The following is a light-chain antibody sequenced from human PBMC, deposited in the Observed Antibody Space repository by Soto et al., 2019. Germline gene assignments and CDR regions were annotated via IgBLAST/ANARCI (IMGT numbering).Light chain of an antibody. J-gene: IGLJ1*01. Sequence: QSALTQPASVSGSPGQSITISCTGTSSDVGGYNYVSWYQQHPGKVPKLMIYDVSNRPSGVSNRFSGSKSGNTASLTISGLQAEDEADYYCSSYTSSSTPYVFGTGTKVTLL. CDR1: SSDVGGYNY. CDR2: DVS. V-gene: IGLV2-14*01. CDR3: SSYTSSSTPYV.